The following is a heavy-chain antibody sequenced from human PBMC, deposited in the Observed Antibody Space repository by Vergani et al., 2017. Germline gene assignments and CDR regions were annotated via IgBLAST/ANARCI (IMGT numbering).Heavy chain of an antibody. J-gene: IGHJ4*02. Sequence: EVQLLESGGGLVQPGGSLRLSCAASGFTFSSYAMSWVRQAPGKGLEWVSAISGSGGSTYDADSVKGRFTISRDNSKNTLCLQMNSLRAEDTAVYYCAKSWTYYYDSSGRGYFDYWGQGTLVTVSS. CDR1: GFTFSSYA. V-gene: IGHV3-23*01. CDR3: AKSWTYYYDSSGRGYFDY. CDR2: ISGSGGST. D-gene: IGHD3-22*01.